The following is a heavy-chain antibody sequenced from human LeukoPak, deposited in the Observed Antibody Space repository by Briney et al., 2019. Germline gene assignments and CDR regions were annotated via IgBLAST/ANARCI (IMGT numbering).Heavy chain of an antibody. J-gene: IGHJ6*03. CDR3: ARDDDYGSGTYMDV. CDR2: VRPNSGGT. D-gene: IGHD3-10*01. Sequence: ASVKVSCKTSGYTLTAYYMHWVRQAPGQGLEWMGWVRPNSGGTKYPQKFQGRVTMTRDTSINTAYMELDRLRSDDTAVYYCARDDDYGSGTYMDVWGKGTTVTVSS. CDR1: GYTLTAYY. V-gene: IGHV1-2*02.